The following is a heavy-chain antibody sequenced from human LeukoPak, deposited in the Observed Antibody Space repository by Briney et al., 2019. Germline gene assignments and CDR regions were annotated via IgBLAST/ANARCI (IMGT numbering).Heavy chain of an antibody. CDR3: AKESRGSGGFDY. CDR2: ILYDGSAE. CDR1: GFTFSRHT. V-gene: IGHV3-30-3*01. J-gene: IGHJ4*02. Sequence: PGGSLRLSCAASGFTFSRHTVHWVRQAPGKGLEWVAGILYDGSAEYYADSVKGRFTVSRDNSKNTLYLEMNSLGAEDTALYYCAKESRGSGGFDYWGQGTLVTVSS. D-gene: IGHD3-10*01.